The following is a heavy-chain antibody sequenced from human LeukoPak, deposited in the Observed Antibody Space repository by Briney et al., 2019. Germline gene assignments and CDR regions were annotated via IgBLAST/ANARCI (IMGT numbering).Heavy chain of an antibody. D-gene: IGHD2-2*01. Sequence: SVKVSCKASGGTFTSYTISWVRQAPGQGLEWMGRIIPILGIANYAQKFQGRVTITADKSTSTAYMELSSLRSEDTAVYYCASPRALYCSSTSCQTANGAFDIWGQGTMVTVSS. CDR1: GGTFTSYT. J-gene: IGHJ3*02. V-gene: IGHV1-69*02. CDR3: ASPRALYCSSTSCQTANGAFDI. CDR2: IIPILGIA.